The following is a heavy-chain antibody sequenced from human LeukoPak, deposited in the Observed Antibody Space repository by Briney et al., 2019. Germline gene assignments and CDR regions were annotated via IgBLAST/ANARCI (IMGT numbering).Heavy chain of an antibody. Sequence: GGSLRLSCAASGFTVTNYYINWVRQAPGKGLEWVSVMYSGGTTDFADSVKGRFLISRDNSKNTLYLQMNSLRAEDTAVYYCAREVRTTGAFDIWGQGTMVTVSS. V-gene: IGHV3-53*01. CDR1: GFTVTNYY. CDR3: AREVRTTGAFDI. D-gene: IGHD4-17*01. CDR2: MYSGGTT. J-gene: IGHJ3*02.